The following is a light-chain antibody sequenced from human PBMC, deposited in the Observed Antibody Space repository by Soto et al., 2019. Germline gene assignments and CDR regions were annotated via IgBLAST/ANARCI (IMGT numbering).Light chain of an antibody. Sequence: DIQMTQSPSTLSASVGERVTITCLASQSIIRYLNWYQQKPGKAPNLLIYVASSLQSEVPSRFSGSGSGTDFTLTITSLQPEDFATYYCQQSYGTPITFGQGTRLENK. CDR3: QQSYGTPIT. CDR2: VAS. V-gene: IGKV1-39*01. CDR1: QSIIRY. J-gene: IGKJ5*01.